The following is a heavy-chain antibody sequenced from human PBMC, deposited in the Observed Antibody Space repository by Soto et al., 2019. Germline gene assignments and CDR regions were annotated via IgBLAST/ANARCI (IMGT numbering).Heavy chain of an antibody. V-gene: IGHV1-69*01. CDR1: GGTFSSYA. Sequence: QVQLVQSGAEVKKPGSSVKVSCKASGGTFSSYAISWVRQAPGQGLEWMGGIIPIFGTANYAQKFQGRVTITADESTSTAYMELSSLRSEDTAVYYCARGERGTLLWFGEFGTGWGQGTLVTVSS. J-gene: IGHJ4*02. D-gene: IGHD3-10*01. CDR2: IIPIFGTA. CDR3: ARGERGTLLWFGEFGTG.